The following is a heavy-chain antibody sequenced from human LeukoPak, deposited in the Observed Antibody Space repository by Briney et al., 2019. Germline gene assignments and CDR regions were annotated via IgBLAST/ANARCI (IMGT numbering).Heavy chain of an antibody. J-gene: IGHJ5*02. CDR2: ISYDGSNK. CDR1: GFIFSDYG. Sequence: GGSLRLSCAASGFIFSDYGMHWVRQAPGKGLEWVAVISYDGSNKYYGDSVKGRFTISRGNSKNTLYLQMKSLRVEDTALYHCAKMGGVSESNARTFDPWGQGTLVTVSS. V-gene: IGHV3-30*18. D-gene: IGHD3-16*01. CDR3: AKMGGVSESNARTFDP.